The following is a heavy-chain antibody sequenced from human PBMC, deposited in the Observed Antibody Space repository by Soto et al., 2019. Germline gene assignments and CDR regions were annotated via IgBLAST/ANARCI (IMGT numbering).Heavy chain of an antibody. CDR2: INHSGST. J-gene: IGHJ3*02. D-gene: IGHD3-16*01. V-gene: IGHV4-34*01. CDR1: GGSFSGYY. Sequence: SETLSLTCAVYGGSFSGYYWSWIRQPPGKGLEWIGEINHSGSTNYNPSLKSRVTISVDTSKNQFSLKLSSVTAADTAVYYCARVLTYYDYVWGSPGKDAFDIWGQGQWSPSPQ. CDR3: ARVLTYYDYVWGSPGKDAFDI.